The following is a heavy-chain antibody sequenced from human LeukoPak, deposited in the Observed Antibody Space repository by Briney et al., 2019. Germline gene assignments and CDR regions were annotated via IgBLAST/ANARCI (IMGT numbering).Heavy chain of an antibody. D-gene: IGHD2-15*01. V-gene: IGHV3-30*04. CDR2: VSYDGSNK. CDR1: GFTFSTYA. Sequence: GGSLRLSCAASGFTFSTYAIHWVRQAPGKGLEWVAIVSYDGSNKYYADSVRGRFTISRDNSKNTLYLQMNSLRPEDTSMYYCARETLRNFDYWGRGTQVTVSS. J-gene: IGHJ4*02. CDR3: ARETLRNFDY.